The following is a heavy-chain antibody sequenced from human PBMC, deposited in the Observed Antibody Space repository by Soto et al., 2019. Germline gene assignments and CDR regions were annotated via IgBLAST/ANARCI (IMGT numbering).Heavy chain of an antibody. Sequence: EVQLVEXGGXXXXXXGSXXXSXAASGFTVSSNYMSWVRQAPGKGLEWVSVIYSGGSTYYADSVKGRFTISRHNSKNTLYLQMNSLRAEDTAVYYCARSPFLPPVFDYWGQGTLVTVSS. V-gene: IGHV3-53*04. D-gene: IGHD2-2*01. CDR3: ARSPFLPPVFDY. J-gene: IGHJ4*02. CDR1: GFTVSSNY. CDR2: IYSGGST.